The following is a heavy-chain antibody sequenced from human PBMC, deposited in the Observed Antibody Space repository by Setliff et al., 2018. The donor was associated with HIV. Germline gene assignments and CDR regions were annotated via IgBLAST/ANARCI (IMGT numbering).Heavy chain of an antibody. CDR2: IRYDGSDI. J-gene: IGHJ4*02. D-gene: IGHD3-22*01. Sequence: GGSLRLSCAASGFTFRSFGMHWVRQAPGKGLEWVTFIRYDGSDIYYADSVKGRFTVSRDNSKNTLYLQMNSLISDDTAMYYCGKDVSYSSGDGADYWGQGTLVTVSS. CDR1: GFTFRSFG. V-gene: IGHV3-30*02. CDR3: GKDVSYSSGDGADY.